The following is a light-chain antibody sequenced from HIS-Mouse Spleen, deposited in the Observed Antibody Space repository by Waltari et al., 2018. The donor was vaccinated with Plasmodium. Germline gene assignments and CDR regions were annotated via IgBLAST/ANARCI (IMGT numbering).Light chain of an antibody. CDR3: QQYNSYQ. Sequence: DIQMTQSPSTLSASVGDGCTITCRASKSISSWLAWYQQKPGKAPKLLIYKASSLESGVPSRFSGSGSGTEFTLTISSLQPDDFATYYCQQYNSYQFGQGTKVEIK. CDR1: KSISSW. V-gene: IGKV1-5*03. CDR2: KAS. J-gene: IGKJ1*01.